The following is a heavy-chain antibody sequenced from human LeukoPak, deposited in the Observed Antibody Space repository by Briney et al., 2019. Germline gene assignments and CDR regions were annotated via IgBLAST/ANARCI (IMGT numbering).Heavy chain of an antibody. V-gene: IGHV3-23*01. J-gene: IGHJ4*02. Sequence: GGSLRLSCAASGFTFSNYAMSWVRQAPGKGLEWVSGISASGGSYYADSVKGRFTVSRDISKNTLYLQMNSLGAEDTAVYFCAREPRDCTGGTCQSAGGYYFYYWSQGTLVTVSS. CDR2: ISASGGS. CDR3: AREPRDCTGGTCQSAGGYYFYY. CDR1: GFTFSNYA. D-gene: IGHD2-15*01.